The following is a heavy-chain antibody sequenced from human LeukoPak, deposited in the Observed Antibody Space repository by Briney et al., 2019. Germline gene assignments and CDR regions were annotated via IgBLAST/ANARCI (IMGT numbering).Heavy chain of an antibody. CDR1: GFTFSTYY. Sequence: GGSLRLSCAASGFTFSTYYMHWVRQAPGKGLEWVSSISSSSSYIYYADSVKGRFTISRDNAKNSLYLQMNSLRAEDAAVYYCAGEEYYYYMDVWGKGTTVTVSS. D-gene: IGHD3-10*01. CDR2: ISSSSSYI. CDR3: AGEEYYYYMDV. J-gene: IGHJ6*03. V-gene: IGHV3-21*01.